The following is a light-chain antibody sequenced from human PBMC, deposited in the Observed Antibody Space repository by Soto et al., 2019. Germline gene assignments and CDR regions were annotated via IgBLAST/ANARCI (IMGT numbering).Light chain of an antibody. Sequence: SSLTSPFPLSGSPRQSITLSCPGTNRDVGGYNYVSWYQQHPGKAPKLMIYDVSNRPSGVSNRFSGSKSGNTASLTISGLQAEDEADYYCSSYTSSSTLYVFGTGTKVTVL. V-gene: IGLV2-14*01. CDR2: DVS. CDR3: SSYTSSSTLYV. J-gene: IGLJ1*01. CDR1: NRDVGGYNY.